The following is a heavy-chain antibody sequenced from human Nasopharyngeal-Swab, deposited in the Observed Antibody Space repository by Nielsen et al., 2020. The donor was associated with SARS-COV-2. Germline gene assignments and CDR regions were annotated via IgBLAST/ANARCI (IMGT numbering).Heavy chain of an antibody. Sequence: GSLRLSCTGPAGSISSYYWSWIRQPAGKGLEWIGRIYTSGSTNYNPSLKSRVTMSVDTSKNQFSLKLSSVTAADTAVYYCAMGLDAFDIWGQGTMVTVSS. CDR2: IYTSGST. V-gene: IGHV4-4*07. J-gene: IGHJ3*02. D-gene: IGHD1-26*01. CDR3: AMGLDAFDI. CDR1: AGSISSYY.